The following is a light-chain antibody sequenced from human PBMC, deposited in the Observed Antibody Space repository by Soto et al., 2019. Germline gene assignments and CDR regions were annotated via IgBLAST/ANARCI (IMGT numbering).Light chain of an antibody. CDR1: QSVSSNY. V-gene: IGKV3-20*01. Sequence: EMVLTQSPGTLSLSPGERATLSCRASQSVSSNYVAWYQKKPGQAPRLLIFDGSNRATGIPDRFSGSGSGTDFALTISRLEPEDFVVYYCQQYGTTPWTFGQGTKVDIK. J-gene: IGKJ1*01. CDR2: DGS. CDR3: QQYGTTPWT.